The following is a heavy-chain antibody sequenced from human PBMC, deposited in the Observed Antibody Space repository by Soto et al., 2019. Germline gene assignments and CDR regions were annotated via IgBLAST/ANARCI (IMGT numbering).Heavy chain of an antibody. Sequence: GGSLRLSCAASGFTFSSYPMHWVRQAPGKGLDWVAVISSDGSNKYYADSVKGRFTISRDNSKNTLYLQMNSLRVDDTAVYYCARDGPESGYGDFDYWGQGTLVTVSS. CDR3: ARDGPESGYGDFDY. CDR2: ISSDGSNK. J-gene: IGHJ4*02. CDR1: GFTFSSYP. V-gene: IGHV3-30-3*01. D-gene: IGHD5-12*01.